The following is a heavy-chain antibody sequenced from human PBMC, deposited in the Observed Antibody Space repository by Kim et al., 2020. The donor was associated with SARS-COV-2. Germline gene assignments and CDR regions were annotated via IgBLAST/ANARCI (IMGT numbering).Heavy chain of an antibody. V-gene: IGHV3-15*01. CDR3: TTFTLLDGFDY. J-gene: IGHJ4*02. D-gene: IGHD1-1*01. CDR1: GFTFSNAW. CDR2: IKSKTDGGTT. Sequence: GGSLRLSCAASGFTFSNAWMSWVRQAPGKWLEWVGRIKSKTDGGTTDYAALVKGRFTISRDDSKNTLYLQMNSLKTEYTAVYYCTTFTLLDGFDYWVQGTLVTVSS.